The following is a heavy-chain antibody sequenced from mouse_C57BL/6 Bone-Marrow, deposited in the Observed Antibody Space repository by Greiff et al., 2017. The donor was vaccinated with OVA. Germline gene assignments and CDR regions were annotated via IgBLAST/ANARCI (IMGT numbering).Heavy chain of an antibody. D-gene: IGHD1-1*01. CDR1: GFTFTTYA. CDR3: VRAGDYYYAPGGYFDY. V-gene: IGHV10-3*01. J-gene: IGHJ2*01. Sequence: DVMLVESGGGLVQPKGSLKLSCAASGFTFTTYAMHWVRQAPGKGLEWVARIRRKSSNYATYYADSVKDRFTISRDDSQSMLYLQMNNLKPEDTAMYYCVRAGDYYYAPGGYFDYWGQGTTLTVSS. CDR2: IRRKSSNYAT.